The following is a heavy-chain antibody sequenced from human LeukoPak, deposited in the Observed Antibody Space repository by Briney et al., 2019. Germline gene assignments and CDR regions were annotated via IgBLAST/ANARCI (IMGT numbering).Heavy chain of an antibody. CDR3: ARRVEMLERPVYWFDP. Sequence: SETLSLTCTVSGGSISSYYWSWIRQPPGKGLEWIGYIYYSGSTNYNPSLKSRVTISVDTSKNQFSLKLSSVTAADTAVYYCARRVEMLERPVYWFDPWGQGTLVTVSS. J-gene: IGHJ5*02. CDR2: IYYSGST. V-gene: IGHV4-59*08. D-gene: IGHD1-1*01. CDR1: GGSISSYY.